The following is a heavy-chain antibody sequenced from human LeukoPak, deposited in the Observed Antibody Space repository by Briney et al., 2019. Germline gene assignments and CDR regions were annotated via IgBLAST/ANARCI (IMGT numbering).Heavy chain of an antibody. CDR3: AGGLGATTRVKYNWFDP. V-gene: IGHV1-46*01. D-gene: IGHD1-26*01. J-gene: IGHJ5*02. Sequence: ASVKVSCKASGYTFTSYYMHWVRQAPGQGLEWMGIINPSGGSTSYAQKFQGRVTMTRDTSTSTVYMELSSLRSEDTAVYYCAGGLGATTRVKYNWFDPWGQGTLVTVSS. CDR1: GYTFTSYY. CDR2: INPSGGST.